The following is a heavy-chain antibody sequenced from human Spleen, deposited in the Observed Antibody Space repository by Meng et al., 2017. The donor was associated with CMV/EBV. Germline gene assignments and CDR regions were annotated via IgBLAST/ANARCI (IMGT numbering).Heavy chain of an antibody. V-gene: IGHV1-24*01. Sequence: LVQAGGRLQATRASVRASCEVAGDTLTELSMHWVREAPGKGLEWMGGFDPEDGETIYAQKFQGRVTMTEDTSTDTAYMELSSLRSEDTAVYYCATDGGYISSWLRTNFDYWGQGTLVTVSS. CDR2: FDPEDGET. J-gene: IGHJ4*02. D-gene: IGHD6-13*01. CDR3: ATDGGYISSWLRTNFDY. CDR1: GDTLTELS.